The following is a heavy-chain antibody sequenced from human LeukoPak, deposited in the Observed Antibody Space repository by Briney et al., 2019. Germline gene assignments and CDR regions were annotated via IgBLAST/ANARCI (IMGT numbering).Heavy chain of an antibody. D-gene: IGHD3-10*01. Sequence: PGGSLRLSCATSGFTLGDHWMTWVRQAPGRGLEWVANVRTDGREKYYVDSVKGRFTISRDNAKNTLYLQMNSLRAEDTAVYYCASGSGSPRGHYFDYWGQGTLVTVSS. CDR1: GFTLGDHW. CDR3: ASGSGSPRGHYFDY. V-gene: IGHV3-7*03. J-gene: IGHJ4*02. CDR2: VRTDGREK.